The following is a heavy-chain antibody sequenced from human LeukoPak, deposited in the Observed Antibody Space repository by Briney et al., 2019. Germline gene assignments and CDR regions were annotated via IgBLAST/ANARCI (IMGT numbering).Heavy chain of an antibody. CDR3: ATRVRGVTAYDY. V-gene: IGHV1-18*01. D-gene: IGHD3-10*01. J-gene: IGHJ4*02. CDR2: ISAYNGNT. Sequence: ASVKVSCKASGYTFTSYGISWVRQAPGQGLEWMGWISAYNGNTNYAQKLQGRVTMTTDTSTSTAYMELRSLRSDDTAVYYCATRVRGVTAYDYWGPGTLVTVSS. CDR1: GYTFTSYG.